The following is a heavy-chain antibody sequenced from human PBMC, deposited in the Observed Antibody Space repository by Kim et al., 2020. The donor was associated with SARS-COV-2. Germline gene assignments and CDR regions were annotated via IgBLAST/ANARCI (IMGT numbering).Heavy chain of an antibody. J-gene: IGHJ5*02. V-gene: IGHV4-59*01. Sequence: SETLSLTCTVSGGSISSYYWSWIRQPPGKGLEWIGYIYYSGSTNYNPSLKSRVTISVDTSKNQFSLKLSSVTAADTAVYYCARGSGSNRPRWFDPWGQGTLVTVSS. D-gene: IGHD1-26*01. CDR1: GGSISSYY. CDR3: ARGSGSNRPRWFDP. CDR2: IYYSGST.